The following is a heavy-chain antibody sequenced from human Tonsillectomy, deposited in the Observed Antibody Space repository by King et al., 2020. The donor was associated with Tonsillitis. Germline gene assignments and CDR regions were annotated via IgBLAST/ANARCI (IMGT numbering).Heavy chain of an antibody. Sequence: VQLVESGGGLVQPGGSLRLSCSASGFTFSRYEMHWARQAPGKGLDHVSSISHNGGDTDYADSVKGRFTISRDNSKNTLYLQMSSLRAEDTAVYYCVFDWVFIRAFDYWGQGTLVTVPS. CDR2: ISHNGGDT. V-gene: IGHV3-64D*06. J-gene: IGHJ4*02. CDR1: GFTFSRYE. D-gene: IGHD3-9*01. CDR3: VFDWVFIRAFDY.